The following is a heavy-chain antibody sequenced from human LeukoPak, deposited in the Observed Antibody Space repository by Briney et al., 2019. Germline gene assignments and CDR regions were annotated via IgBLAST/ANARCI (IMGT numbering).Heavy chain of an antibody. CDR3: ARVQWELGFDY. J-gene: IGHJ4*02. V-gene: IGHV4-61*02. Sequence: PSETLSLTCAVSGGSISSGGYSWSWIRQPAGKGLEWIGRIYTSESPTYNPSLKSRVTMSLDPSRNQLSLKLTSVTAADTAMYYCARVQWELGFDYWGQGTLVTVSS. CDR1: GGSISSGGYS. CDR2: IYTSESP. D-gene: IGHD4-23*01.